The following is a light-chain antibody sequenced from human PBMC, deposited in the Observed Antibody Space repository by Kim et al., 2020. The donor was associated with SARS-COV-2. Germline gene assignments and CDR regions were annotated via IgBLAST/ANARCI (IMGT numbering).Light chain of an antibody. Sequence: QSVLTQPPSASGTPGQRVTISSSGSSSNIGNNPVNWYQQLPGTAPKLIIYSNNQRPSGVPARFSGSKSGTSASLAISGLQSEDEADYYCAVWDDSLNGWVFGGGTKVTVL. CDR2: SNN. CDR1: SSNIGNNP. J-gene: IGLJ3*02. CDR3: AVWDDSLNGWV. V-gene: IGLV1-44*01.